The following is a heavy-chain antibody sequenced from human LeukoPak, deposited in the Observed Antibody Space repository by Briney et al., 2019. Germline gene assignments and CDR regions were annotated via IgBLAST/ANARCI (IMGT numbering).Heavy chain of an antibody. V-gene: IGHV3-30*04. CDR3: ARAFRGVHFDY. Sequence: GGSLRLSCAASGFTSSSYAMHWVRQGPGKGLEWVAVISYDGSNKYYADSVKGRFTISRDNSKDTLYLQMNSLRAEDTAVYYCARAFRGVHFDYWGQGTLVTVSS. CDR2: ISYDGSNK. D-gene: IGHD1-1*01. J-gene: IGHJ4*02. CDR1: GFTSSSYA.